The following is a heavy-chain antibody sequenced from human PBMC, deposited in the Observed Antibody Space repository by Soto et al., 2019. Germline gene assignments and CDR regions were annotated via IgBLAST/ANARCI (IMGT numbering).Heavy chain of an antibody. CDR3: AKAQDIVVVVAAMDYYYGMDV. CDR1: GFTFSSYA. Sequence: PGGSLRLSCAASGFTFSSYAMSWVRQAPGKGLEWVSAISGSGGSTYYADSVKGRFTISRDNSKNTLYLQMNSLRAEDTAVYYCAKAQDIVVVVAAMDYYYGMDVWGQGTTVTVS. J-gene: IGHJ6*02. CDR2: ISGSGGST. V-gene: IGHV3-23*01. D-gene: IGHD2-15*01.